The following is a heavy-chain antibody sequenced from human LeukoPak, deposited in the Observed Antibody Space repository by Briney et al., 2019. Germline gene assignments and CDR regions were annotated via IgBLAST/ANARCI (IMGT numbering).Heavy chain of an antibody. D-gene: IGHD5-12*01. J-gene: IGHJ4*02. V-gene: IGHV4-34*01. CDR1: GGSISSGGYS. CDR3: ARAPQWLQAKFDY. Sequence: PSETLSLTCAVSGGSISSGGYSWSWIRQPPGKGLEWIGEINHSGSTNYNPSLKSRVTISVDTSKNQFSLKLSSVTAADTAVYYCARAPQWLQAKFDYWGQGTLVTVSS. CDR2: INHSGST.